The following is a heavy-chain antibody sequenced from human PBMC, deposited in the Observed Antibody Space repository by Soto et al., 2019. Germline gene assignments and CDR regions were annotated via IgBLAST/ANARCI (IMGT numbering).Heavy chain of an antibody. CDR1: GYTFTKFG. D-gene: IGHD6-19*01. J-gene: IGHJ6*02. CDR3: AREGLGIYYYNGMDV. Sequence: QVQLVQSGAEVKKPGASVKVSCKASGYTFTKFGISWVRQAPGQGLEWMGWVSGYNGETSYAQSLQGRVTMTTDTSTTTAYMELRSLRSDDTAVFYCAREGLGIYYYNGMDVWGQGTTVTVSS. V-gene: IGHV1-18*01. CDR2: VSGYNGET.